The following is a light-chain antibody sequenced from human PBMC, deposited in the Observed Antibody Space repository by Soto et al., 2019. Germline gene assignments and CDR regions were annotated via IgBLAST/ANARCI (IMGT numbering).Light chain of an antibody. Sequence: DFVMTQSPDSLAVSLGAGATINCRSSHSILLTSNSKHYLAWYQQKPRQPPKLLIYWASTRESRVPHRFSGSGSGTDFTLTISSLQAEDVAVYYCHQYYSSPQTCGQGTRVDIK. V-gene: IGKV4-1*01. CDR3: HQYYSSPQT. J-gene: IGKJ1*01. CDR1: HSILLTSNSKHY. CDR2: WAS.